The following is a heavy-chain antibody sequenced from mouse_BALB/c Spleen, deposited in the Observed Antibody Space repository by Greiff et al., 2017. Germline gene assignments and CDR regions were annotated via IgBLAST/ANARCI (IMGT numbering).Heavy chain of an antibody. CDR2: IWGDGST. D-gene: IGHD1-1*01. CDR3: ARDYYGSSYVKYFDY. Sequence: VQGVESGPGLVAPSQSLSITCTVSGFSLTGYGVNWVRQPPGKGLEWLGMIWGDGSTDYNSALKSRLSISKDNSKSQVFLKMNSLQTDDTARYYCARDYYGSSYVKYFDYWGQGTTLTVSS. J-gene: IGHJ2*01. V-gene: IGHV2-6-7*01. CDR1: GFSLTGYG.